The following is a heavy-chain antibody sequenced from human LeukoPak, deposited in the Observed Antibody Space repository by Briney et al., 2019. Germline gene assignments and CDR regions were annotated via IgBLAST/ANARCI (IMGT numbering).Heavy chain of an antibody. Sequence: PGGSLRLSCAASGFTFSSYSMNWVRQAPGKGLEWVSSISSSSSYIYYADSVKGRFTISRDNAKNSLYLQMNSLRAEDTAVYYCARDEGVYCSSTSCYAFDIWGQGTMVTVSS. CDR1: GFTFSSYS. V-gene: IGHV3-21*01. D-gene: IGHD2-2*01. J-gene: IGHJ3*02. CDR2: ISSSSSYI. CDR3: ARDEGVYCSSTSCYAFDI.